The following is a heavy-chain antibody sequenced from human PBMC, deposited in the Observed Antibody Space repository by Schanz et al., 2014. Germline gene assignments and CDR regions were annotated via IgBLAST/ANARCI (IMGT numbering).Heavy chain of an antibody. CDR2: VIPILGVT. D-gene: IGHD5-12*01. CDR3: ARGPLGTSP. V-gene: IGHV1-69*04. CDR1: GYTFTSYS. J-gene: IGHJ5*02. Sequence: QVQLVQSGAEVKKPGASVKVSCKASGYTFTSYSIHWVRQAPGQGLEWMGRVIPILGVTHYAQKFQGRVTFTADKSTSTAYMELSSLKSEDTAVYYCARGPLGTSPWGQGTLVTVSS.